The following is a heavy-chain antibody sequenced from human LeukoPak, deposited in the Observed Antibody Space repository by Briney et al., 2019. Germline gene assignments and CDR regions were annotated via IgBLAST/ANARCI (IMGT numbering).Heavy chain of an antibody. CDR3: AQDPFRVASNFFY. CDR1: GFTFSSYA. V-gene: IGHV3-23*01. J-gene: IGHJ4*02. Sequence: PGGSLRLSCAASGFTFSSYAMSWVRQAPGKGLEWVSTITGSGGSTYYADSVKGRFTISRDNSKNTLYLQVNSLRAEDTAVYYCAQDPFRVASNFFYWGQGTQVTVSS. D-gene: IGHD2/OR15-2a*01. CDR2: ITGSGGST.